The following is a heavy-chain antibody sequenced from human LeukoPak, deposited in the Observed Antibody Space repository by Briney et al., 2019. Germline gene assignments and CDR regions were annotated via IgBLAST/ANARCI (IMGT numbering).Heavy chain of an antibody. CDR2: IWYDGSNK. D-gene: IGHD2-2*01. V-gene: IGHV3-33*06. CDR3: AKLLSFDAFDI. Sequence: GRSLRLPCAASGFTFSSYGMHWVRQAPGKGLEWVAVIWYDGSNKYYADSVKGRFTISRDNSKNTLYLQMNSLRAEDTAVYYCAKLLSFDAFDIWGQGTMVTVSS. J-gene: IGHJ3*02. CDR1: GFTFSSYG.